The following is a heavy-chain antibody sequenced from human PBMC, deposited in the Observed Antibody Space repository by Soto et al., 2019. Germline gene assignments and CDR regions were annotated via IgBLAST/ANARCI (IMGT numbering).Heavy chain of an antibody. CDR2: FNPEDGAT. CDR3: AAGSGYSSAWYPYFDY. J-gene: IGHJ4*02. D-gene: IGHD6-19*01. Sequence: ASVKVSCKVSGYTLSELSMHWVRQAPGKGLEWKGGFNPEDGATIHAQKFHGRVTMTEDTSKDTNNKELSSPKTEDMVLFFCAAGSGYSSAWYPYFDYWGQGTLVTVSS. CDR1: GYTLSELS. V-gene: IGHV1-24*01.